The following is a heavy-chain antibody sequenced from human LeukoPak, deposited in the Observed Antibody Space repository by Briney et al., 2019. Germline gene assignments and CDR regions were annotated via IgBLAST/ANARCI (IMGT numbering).Heavy chain of an antibody. Sequence: SVKVSCKASGGTFSSYAISWVRQAPGQGLEWMGGIIPIFGTANYAQKFQGRVTITTDESTSTAYMELSSLRSEDTAVYYCARDRPPRIAARLHYYYCYMDVWGKGTTVTVSS. J-gene: IGHJ6*03. D-gene: IGHD6-6*01. CDR1: GGTFSSYA. V-gene: IGHV1-69*05. CDR3: ARDRPPRIAARLHYYYCYMDV. CDR2: IIPIFGTA.